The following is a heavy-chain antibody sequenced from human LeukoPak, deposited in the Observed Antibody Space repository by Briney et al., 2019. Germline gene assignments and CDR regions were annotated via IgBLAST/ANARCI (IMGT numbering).Heavy chain of an antibody. V-gene: IGHV1-18*04. CDR2: IGAHNGNT. CDR3: ARYSGYGPSYY. D-gene: IGHD5-12*01. J-gene: IGHJ4*02. CDR1: GYTFTGYY. Sequence: ASVKVSCKASGYTFTGYYMHWVRHAPGQGLEWMGWIGAHNGNTNSAQKTQSRVTMTTDTSTRTAYMELRSLRSDDTAVYYCARYSGYGPSYYWGQGTLVTVSS.